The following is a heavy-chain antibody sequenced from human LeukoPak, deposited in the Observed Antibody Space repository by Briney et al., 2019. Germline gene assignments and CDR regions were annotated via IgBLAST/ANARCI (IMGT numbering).Heavy chain of an antibody. J-gene: IGHJ4*02. CDR3: VRPRDGYTGPFDY. CDR1: GYTFTAYY. Sequence: ASVKVSWKASGYTFTAYYLHWVRQAPGQGLEWMGWINPSSGATKYVQKFQARVTMTRDTSIRTAYMELNSLRSDDTAVYYCVRPRDGYTGPFDYWGQGSLVTVSS. CDR2: INPSSGAT. D-gene: IGHD5-24*01. V-gene: IGHV1-2*02.